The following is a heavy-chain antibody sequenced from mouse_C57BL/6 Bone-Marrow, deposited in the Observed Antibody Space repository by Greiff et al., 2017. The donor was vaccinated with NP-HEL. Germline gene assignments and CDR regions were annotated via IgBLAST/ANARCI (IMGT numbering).Heavy chain of an antibody. CDR1: GFTFSSYA. CDR3: TREANGNDAMDD. Sequence: EVQVVESGEGLVKPGGSLKLSCAASGFTFSSYAMSWVRQTPETRLEWVAYISSGGDYTYYADTVKGRFTISRDNARNTLYLQMSRLKSEDTAMYYCTREANGNDAMDDWGQGTSVTVSS. J-gene: IGHJ4*01. V-gene: IGHV5-9-1*02. CDR2: ISSGGDYT. D-gene: IGHD2-1*01.